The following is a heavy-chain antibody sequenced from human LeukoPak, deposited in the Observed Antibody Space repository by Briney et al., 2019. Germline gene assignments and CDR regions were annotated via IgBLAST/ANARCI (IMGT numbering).Heavy chain of an antibody. Sequence: PGGSLRLSCAASGFTFSSYAMHWVRQAPGKGLEWVAVISYDGSNKYYADSVKGRFTISRDNSKNTLYLQMNSLRAEDTAVYYCARDRVTMVRGVISWTFDYRGQGTLVTVSS. V-gene: IGHV3-30*04. D-gene: IGHD3-10*01. CDR1: GFTFSSYA. J-gene: IGHJ4*02. CDR2: ISYDGSNK. CDR3: ARDRVTMVRGVISWTFDY.